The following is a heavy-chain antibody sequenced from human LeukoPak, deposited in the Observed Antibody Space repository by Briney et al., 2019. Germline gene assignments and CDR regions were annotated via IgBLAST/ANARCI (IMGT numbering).Heavy chain of an antibody. Sequence: SETLSLTCAIYGGSSSGFYWSWIRQPPRKRLQWIGEIIHSGGTNYNPSLKSRVTMSVDRSKNQFSLKLSSVTAADTAVYYCAREGGSGWYYFDYWGQGTLVTVSS. CDR1: GGSSSGFY. CDR3: AREGGSGWYYFDY. J-gene: IGHJ4*02. CDR2: IIHSGGT. V-gene: IGHV4-34*12. D-gene: IGHD6-19*01.